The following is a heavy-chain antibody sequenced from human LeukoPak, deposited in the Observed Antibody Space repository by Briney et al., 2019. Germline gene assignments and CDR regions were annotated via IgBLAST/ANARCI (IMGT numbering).Heavy chain of an antibody. CDR3: ARSSSGFDFNDWFDP. V-gene: IGHV1-69*02. Sequence: SVKVSCKASGGTFSSYTISWVRQAPGQGLEWMGRIIPIFGIANYAQKFQGRVTITADKSTSTAYMELSSLRSEDTAVYYCARSSSGFDFNDWFDPWGQGTLVTVSS. CDR2: IIPIFGIA. D-gene: IGHD5-12*01. CDR1: GGTFSSYT. J-gene: IGHJ5*02.